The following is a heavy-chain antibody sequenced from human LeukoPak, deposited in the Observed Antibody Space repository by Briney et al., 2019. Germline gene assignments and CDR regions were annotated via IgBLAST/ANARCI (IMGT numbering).Heavy chain of an antibody. J-gene: IGHJ4*02. CDR2: ISSNSNYI. D-gene: IGHD1-26*01. Sequence: GGSLRLSCAASGFTFTFFNMNWVRQAPGKGLEWVSSISSNSNYIFYGDSVRGRFTISRDNAKNSLYLDMNTLKAEDTAVYYCARDPSWEILSYFDYWGQGTLVTVSS. V-gene: IGHV3-21*01. CDR3: ARDPSWEILSYFDY. CDR1: GFTFTFFN.